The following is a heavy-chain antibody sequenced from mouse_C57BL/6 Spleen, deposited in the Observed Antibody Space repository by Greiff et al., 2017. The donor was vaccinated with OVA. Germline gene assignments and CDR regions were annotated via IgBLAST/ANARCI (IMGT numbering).Heavy chain of an antibody. CDR3: ARQNGNYDYAMDD. D-gene: IGHD2-1*01. V-gene: IGHV1-80*01. Sequence: VKLMESGAELVKPGASVKISCKASGYAFRSYWMTWVKQRPGKGLEWIGQIYPGAGDPNYNGKFKGKATLTADKSSSTAYMQLSSLTSEDSAVYVCARQNGNYDYAMDDWGQGTSVTVSS. CDR1: GYAFRSYW. J-gene: IGHJ4*01. CDR2: IYPGAGDP.